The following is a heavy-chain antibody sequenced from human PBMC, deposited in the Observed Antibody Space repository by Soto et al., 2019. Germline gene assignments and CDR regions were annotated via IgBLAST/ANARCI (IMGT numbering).Heavy chain of an antibody. Sequence: PSETLSLTCTVSGGSISSYYWSWIRQPPGKGLEWIGYIYYSGSTNYNPSLKSRVTISVDTSKNQFSLKLSSVTAADTAVYYCARDLSTYYYDSSGSSHASDIWGQGTMVTVSS. D-gene: IGHD3-22*01. CDR2: IYYSGST. V-gene: IGHV4-59*01. J-gene: IGHJ3*02. CDR3: ARDLSTYYYDSSGSSHASDI. CDR1: GGSISSYY.